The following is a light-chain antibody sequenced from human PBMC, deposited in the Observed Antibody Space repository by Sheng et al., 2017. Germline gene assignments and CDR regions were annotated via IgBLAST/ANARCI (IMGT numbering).Light chain of an antibody. Sequence: NFMLTQPHSVSESPGKTVIISCTRSSGNIARNYVQWYRQRPGSSPTTVIYEDNQRPSGVPDRFSGSIDSSSNTASLTISGLKTEDEADYYCQSYDSSNQVFGGGTRPDRP. CDR2: EDN. J-gene: IGLJ2*01. CDR1: SGNIARNY. V-gene: IGLV6-57*01. CDR3: QSYDSSNQV.